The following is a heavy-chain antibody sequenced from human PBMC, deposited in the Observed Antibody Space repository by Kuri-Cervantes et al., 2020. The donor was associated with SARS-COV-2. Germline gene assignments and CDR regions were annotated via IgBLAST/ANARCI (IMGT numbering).Heavy chain of an antibody. CDR3: TRWRVGAKT. CDR2: ISSTGDTI. V-gene: IGHV3-48*03. D-gene: IGHD1-26*01. CDR1: GFTFSSYG. J-gene: IGHJ4*02. Sequence: GGSLRLSCAASGFTFSSYGMNWVRQTPGKGLEWVSYISSTGDTIYYADSVKGRFTISRDNAKNSLYLQMNSLRAEDTAVYYCTRWRVGAKTWGQGTLVTVSS.